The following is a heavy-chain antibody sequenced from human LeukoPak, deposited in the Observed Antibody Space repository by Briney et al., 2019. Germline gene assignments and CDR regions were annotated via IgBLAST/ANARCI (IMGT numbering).Heavy chain of an antibody. D-gene: IGHD4-17*01. V-gene: IGHV4-39*01. CDR1: GGSISSSSDY. J-gene: IGHJ4*02. CDR2: IYYSGST. CDR3: ARRRHGDYFDY. Sequence: PSETLSLTWTVSGGSISSSSDYWGWIRQPTGKGQEWIGSIYYSGSTYYNPSLKSRVTISVDTSKNQFSLKLSSVTAADTAVYYCARRRHGDYFDYWGQGTLVTVSS.